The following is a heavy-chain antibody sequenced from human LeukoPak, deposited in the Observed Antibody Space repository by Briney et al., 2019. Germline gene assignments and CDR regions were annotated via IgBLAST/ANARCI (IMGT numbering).Heavy chain of an antibody. J-gene: IGHJ3*02. D-gene: IGHD1-20*01. Sequence: QSGGSLRLSCAASGFTFGHHWMNWVRQAPGKGLEWVANIKENENDENYLDAVKGRFTISTDNAKNSVDLHMHSLRVEDTAVYYCARSTAITDVDAFDIWGQGTMVTVSS. CDR3: ARSTAITDVDAFDI. CDR1: GFTFGHHW. CDR2: IKENENDE. V-gene: IGHV3-7*01.